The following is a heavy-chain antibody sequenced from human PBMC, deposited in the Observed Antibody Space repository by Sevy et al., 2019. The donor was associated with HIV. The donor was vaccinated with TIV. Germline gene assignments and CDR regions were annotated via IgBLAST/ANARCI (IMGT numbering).Heavy chain of an antibody. CDR2: ISSSSSTI. J-gene: IGHJ3*02. CDR3: ARERSSGDAFDI. Sequence: GGSLRLSCAASGFTFSSYSMNWVRQAPGKGLEWVSYISSSSSTIYYADSVKGRFTISRDNAKNSLYLQMNSLRAEDTAVDYCARERSSGDAFDIWGQGTMVTVSS. V-gene: IGHV3-48*01. CDR1: GFTFSSYS. D-gene: IGHD6-25*01.